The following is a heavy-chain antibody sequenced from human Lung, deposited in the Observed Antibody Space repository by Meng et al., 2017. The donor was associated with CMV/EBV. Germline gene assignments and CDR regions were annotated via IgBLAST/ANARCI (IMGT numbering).Heavy chain of an antibody. D-gene: IGHD3-22*01. Sequence: GEXXKISCAASGFTFSSYWMSWVRQAPGKGLEWVANIKQGGSEKYYVDSVKGRFTISRDNTKNSLYLQMNSLRAEDTAGYYCARETDSSGWDYWGQGTLVTVSS. J-gene: IGHJ4*02. V-gene: IGHV3-7*01. CDR1: GFTFSSYW. CDR2: IKQGGSEK. CDR3: ARETDSSGWDY.